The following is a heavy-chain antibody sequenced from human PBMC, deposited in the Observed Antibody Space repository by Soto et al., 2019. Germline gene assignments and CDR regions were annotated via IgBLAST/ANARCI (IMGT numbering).Heavy chain of an antibody. J-gene: IGHJ5*02. CDR3: ARGVRSGSLTDWFDP. Sequence: SETVSLTCAVYGGSFSGYYWTWIRQPPGKGLERIGEVTHSGIINYNPSFKSRVTISVDTSKDQFSLHLSSVTAADTAVYYCARGVRSGSLTDWFDPWGQGTLVTVSS. CDR2: VTHSGII. CDR1: GGSFSGYY. V-gene: IGHV4-34*01. D-gene: IGHD3-10*01.